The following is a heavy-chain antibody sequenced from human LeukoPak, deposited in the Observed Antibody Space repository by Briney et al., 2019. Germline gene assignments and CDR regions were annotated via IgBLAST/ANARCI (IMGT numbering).Heavy chain of an antibody. Sequence: TSQTLSLTCTVSGGSISSGSYYWSWIRQPAGKGLEWIGRIYTSGSTNYNPSLRSRVTISVDTSKNQFSLKLSSVTAADTAIYYCAREFDHWGLGTLVTVSS. V-gene: IGHV4-61*02. J-gene: IGHJ4*02. CDR1: GGSISSGSYY. CDR3: AREFDH. CDR2: IYTSGST.